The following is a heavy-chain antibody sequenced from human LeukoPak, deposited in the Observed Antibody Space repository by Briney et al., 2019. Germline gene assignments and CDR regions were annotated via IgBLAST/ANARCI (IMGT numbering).Heavy chain of an antibody. D-gene: IGHD5-18*01. J-gene: IGHJ4*02. Sequence: ASVKVSCKASGYTFTDYYIHWVRQAPGQGLEWMGRINPNNGGTNYAQKFQGRVTLTRDTSIGTAYMELGRLRSDDTAVYYCARDEDTALAPGGYWGQGTLVTVSS. V-gene: IGHV1-2*06. CDR3: ARDEDTALAPGGY. CDR2: INPNNGGT. CDR1: GYTFTDYY.